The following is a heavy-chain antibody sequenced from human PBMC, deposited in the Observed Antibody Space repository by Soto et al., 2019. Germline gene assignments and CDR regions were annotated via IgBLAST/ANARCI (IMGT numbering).Heavy chain of an antibody. CDR3: ARDLARYYDILTGFTRGGY. J-gene: IGHJ4*02. CDR2: ISSSSSTI. V-gene: IGHV3-48*02. Sequence: GGSLRLSCAASGFTFSSYSMNWVRQAPGKGLEWVSYISSSSSTIYYADSVKGRFTISRDNAKNSLYLQMNSLRDEDTAVYYCARDLARYYDILTGFTRGGYWGQGTLVTVSS. CDR1: GFTFSSYS. D-gene: IGHD3-9*01.